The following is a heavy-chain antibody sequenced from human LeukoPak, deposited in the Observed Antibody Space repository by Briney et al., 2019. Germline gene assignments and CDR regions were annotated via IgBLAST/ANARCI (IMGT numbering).Heavy chain of an antibody. CDR1: GFTFSSYA. J-gene: IGHJ4*02. V-gene: IGHV3-30-3*02. D-gene: IGHD6-19*01. CDR3: AKTFYSSGTGVPIYY. Sequence: PGGSLRLSCAASGFTFSSYAMHWVRQAPGKGLEWVAVISYDGRNKYYADSVKGRFTISRDNSKNTLNLQMNSLKVEDTAVYYCAKTFYSSGTGVPIYYWGQGTLVTVSS. CDR2: ISYDGRNK.